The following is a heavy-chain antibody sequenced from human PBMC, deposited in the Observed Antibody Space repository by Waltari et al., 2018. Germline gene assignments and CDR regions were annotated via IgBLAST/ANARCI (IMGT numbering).Heavy chain of an antibody. Sequence: EVQLVESGGGLVQHGGSLRLACAASGVTCSRSWLHLVSQSPGKGRVWVSDFNTDGSTTNYSDSVKGRFTISRDNAKNTLYLQMDSLRAEETAVYYCVIGAQHVSNWYASEYFQHWGQGTLVTVSS. D-gene: IGHD6-13*01. CDR3: VIGAQHVSNWYASEYFQH. CDR2: FNTDGSTT. J-gene: IGHJ1*01. V-gene: IGHV3-74*01. CDR1: GVTCSRSW.